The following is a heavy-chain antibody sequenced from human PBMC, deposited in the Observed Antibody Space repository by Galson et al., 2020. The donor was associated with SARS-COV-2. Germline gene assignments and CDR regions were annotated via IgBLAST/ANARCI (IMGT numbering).Heavy chain of an antibody. CDR2: FDPEDGET. J-gene: IGHJ4*02. V-gene: IGHV1-24*01. CDR1: GYTLTELS. CDR3: ATGVVVVPAASVYSSGWYFDC. Sequence: ASVKVSCKVSGYTLTELSMHWVRQAPGKGLEWMGGFDPEDGETIYAQKFQGRVTMTEDTSTDTAYMELSSLRSEDTAVYYCATGVVVVPAASVYSSGWYFDCWGQGTLVTVSS. D-gene: IGHD2-2*01.